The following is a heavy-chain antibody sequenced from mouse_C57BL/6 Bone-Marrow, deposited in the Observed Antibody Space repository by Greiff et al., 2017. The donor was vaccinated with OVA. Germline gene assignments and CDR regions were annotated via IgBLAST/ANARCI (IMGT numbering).Heavy chain of an antibody. Sequence: QVQLKESGPGLVQPSQSLSITCTVSGFSLTSYGVHWVRQSPGKGLEWLGVIWRGGSTDYNAAFMSRLSITKDNSKSQVFFKMHSLQADDTAIYYCAKGRYDYVWYFDVWGTGTTGTVSS. D-gene: IGHD2-4*01. J-gene: IGHJ1*03. CDR3: AKGRYDYVWYFDV. CDR1: GFSLTSYG. CDR2: IWRGGST. V-gene: IGHV2-5*01.